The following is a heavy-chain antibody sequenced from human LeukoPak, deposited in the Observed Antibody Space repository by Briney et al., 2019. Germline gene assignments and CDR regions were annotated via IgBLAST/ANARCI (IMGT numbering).Heavy chain of an antibody. CDR2: ISRSSAYI. Sequence: GGSLRLSCAASGFTLSSYSMNWVRQAPGKGLEWVSSISRSSAYIYYADSVKGRFTISRDNAKNSLYLQMNSLRAEDTAVYYCARVKEGSTNYYYYYMDVWGKGTTVTISS. V-gene: IGHV3-21*04. D-gene: IGHD1-26*01. CDR3: ARVKEGSTNYYYYYMDV. J-gene: IGHJ6*03. CDR1: GFTLSSYS.